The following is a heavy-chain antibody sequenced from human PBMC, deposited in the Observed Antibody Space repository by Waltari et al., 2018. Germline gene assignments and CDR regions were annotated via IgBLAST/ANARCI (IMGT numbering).Heavy chain of an antibody. Sequence: QVQLQESGPGLVKPSETLSLTCTVSGGSISSYYWSWIRQPPGKGLEGIGYIYYSGSTNYNPSLKSRVTISVDTSKNQFSLKLSSVTAADTAVYYCARGGERWSWGYYFDYWGQGTLVTVSS. V-gene: IGHV4-59*01. CDR2: IYYSGST. CDR1: GGSISSYY. CDR3: ARGGERWSWGYYFDY. J-gene: IGHJ4*02. D-gene: IGHD1-1*01.